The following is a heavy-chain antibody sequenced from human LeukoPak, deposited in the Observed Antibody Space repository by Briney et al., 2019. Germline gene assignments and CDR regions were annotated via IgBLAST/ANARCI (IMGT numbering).Heavy chain of an antibody. J-gene: IGHJ6*03. D-gene: IGHD3-3*01. CDR3: ARVYYDFWSQMVIYYMDV. V-gene: IGHV1-18*01. CDR2: ISAYNGNT. CDR1: GYTFSTYD. Sequence: ASVKVSCKASGYTFSTYDISWVRQAPGQGLEWMGWISAYNGNTKYAQKLQGRVTMTTDTSTSTAYMELRSLRSDDTAVYYCARVYYDFWSQMVIYYMDVWGKGTTVTVSS.